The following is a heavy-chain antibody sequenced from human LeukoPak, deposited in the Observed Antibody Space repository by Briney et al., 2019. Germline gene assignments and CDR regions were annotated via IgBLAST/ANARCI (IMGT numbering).Heavy chain of an antibody. V-gene: IGHV1-18*04. D-gene: IGHD3-9*01. CDR1: GYTFTSYG. CDR2: ISAYNGNT. Sequence: ASVKVSCKASGYTFTSYGISWVRQAPGQGLEWMGWISAYNGNTNYAQKLQGRVTMTTDTSTSTAYMELRGLRSDDTAVYYCARDGKLRYFDWSQSHYYYGMDAWGKGTTVTVSS. CDR3: ARDGKLRYFDWSQSHYYYGMDA. J-gene: IGHJ6*04.